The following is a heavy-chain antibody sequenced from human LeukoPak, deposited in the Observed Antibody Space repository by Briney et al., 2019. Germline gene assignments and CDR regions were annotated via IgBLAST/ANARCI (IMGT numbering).Heavy chain of an antibody. V-gene: IGHV1-18*04. D-gene: IGHD5-18*01. J-gene: IGHJ4*02. CDR2: ISAYNGNT. CDR3: VRDLGVDTTMIFFDY. Sequence: ASVKVSCKASGYTFTSYGISWVQQAPGQGLEWMGWISAYNGNTNYAQKLQGRVTMTQDTSTSTAYMELRSLRSDDTAVYYCVRDLGVDTTMIFFDYWGQGTLVTVSS. CDR1: GYTFTSYG.